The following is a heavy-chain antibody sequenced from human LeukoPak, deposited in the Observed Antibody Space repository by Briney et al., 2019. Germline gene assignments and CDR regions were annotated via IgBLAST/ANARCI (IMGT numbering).Heavy chain of an antibody. Sequence: ASVKVSCKASGYTFTGYYMHWVRQAPGQGLEWMGWINPNSGGTNYAQKFQGRVTMTRDTSISTAYMELSRLRSDDTAVYYCARALRRITVVQGVIPYWGQGTLVTVSS. V-gene: IGHV1-2*02. CDR3: ARALRRITVVQGVIPY. CDR2: INPNSGGT. J-gene: IGHJ4*02. CDR1: GYTFTGYY. D-gene: IGHD3-10*01.